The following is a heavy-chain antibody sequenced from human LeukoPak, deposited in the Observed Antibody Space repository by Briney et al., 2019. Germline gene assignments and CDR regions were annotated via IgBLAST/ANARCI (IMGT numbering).Heavy chain of an antibody. CDR3: ARDRHSSGYDSDY. V-gene: IGHV3-30-3*01. Sequence: GGSPRLSCAASGFTFSSFGMHWVRQAPGKGLQWVAAISDDGNNKYYADSVKGRFTISRDISKSTLYLQMNSLRAEDTAVYYCARDRHSSGYDSDYWGQGTLVTVSS. CDR1: GFTFSSFG. D-gene: IGHD3-22*01. CDR2: ISDDGNNK. J-gene: IGHJ4*02.